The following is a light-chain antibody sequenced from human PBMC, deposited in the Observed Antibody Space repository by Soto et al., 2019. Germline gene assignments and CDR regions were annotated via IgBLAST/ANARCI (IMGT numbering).Light chain of an antibody. J-gene: IGKJ2*01. V-gene: IGKV3-15*01. CDR3: QHYNNWPPET. CDR2: GAS. CDR1: QSVNSN. Sequence: EIVMTQSPATLSVSPEERATLSCRASQSVNSNLAWYQQKPGQAPRLLIYGASTRATDIPARFSGSGSGTEFTLTISSLQSEDFAVYYCQHYNNWPPETFGQGTKLEIK.